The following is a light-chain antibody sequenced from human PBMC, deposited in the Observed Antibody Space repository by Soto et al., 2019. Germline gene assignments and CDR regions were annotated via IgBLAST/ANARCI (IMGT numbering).Light chain of an antibody. CDR3: QQCATSPRT. V-gene: IGKV3-20*01. CDR2: DAS. Sequence: EIVLTQSPGTLSLTQGERATLSCRASQTVRNNYLAWYQQKPGQAPRLLVDDASRRAAGIPDRFSGSGSGTDFTLTISRLEPEDFAVYYCQQCATSPRTFGQGTKVEIK. J-gene: IGKJ1*01. CDR1: QTVRNNY.